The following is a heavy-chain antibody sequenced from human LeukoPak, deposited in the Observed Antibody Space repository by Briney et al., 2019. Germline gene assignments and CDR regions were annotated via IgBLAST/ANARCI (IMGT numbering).Heavy chain of an antibody. D-gene: IGHD3-10*01. J-gene: IGHJ6*02. CDR1: GFTFSTHW. CDR3: ASLLTPYHGSGGGGMDV. CDR2: ISGDGSLT. Sequence: GGSLILSCAASGFTFSTHWMYWDRQAPGKEFVWVSRISGDGSLTSYADSVRGRFTISRDNAKETLYLQMTSLRVEDTAVYSCASLLTPYHGSGGGGMDVWGQGTTVTVSS. V-gene: IGHV3-74*01.